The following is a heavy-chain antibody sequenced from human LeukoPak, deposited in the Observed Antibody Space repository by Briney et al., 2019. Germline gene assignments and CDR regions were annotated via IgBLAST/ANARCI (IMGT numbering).Heavy chain of an antibody. CDR2: ISYDGSNK. Sequence: GRSLRLSCAASGFTCSSYAMHWVRQAPGKGLEWVAVISYDGSNKYYADSVKGRFTSSRDNSKNTLYLQMNSLRAEDTAVYYCARVSGVKAFDIWGQGTMVTVSS. D-gene: IGHD3-10*01. V-gene: IGHV3-30-3*01. CDR3: ARVSGVKAFDI. J-gene: IGHJ3*02. CDR1: GFTCSSYA.